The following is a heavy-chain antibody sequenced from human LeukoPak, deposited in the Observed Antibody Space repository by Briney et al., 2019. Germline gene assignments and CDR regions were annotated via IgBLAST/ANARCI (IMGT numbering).Heavy chain of an antibody. Sequence: SETLSLTCTVSGGSISSYYWSWIRQPAGKGLEWIGRIYTSGSSNSNPSLKSRVTMSADTSKNQFSLKLTSVTAADSAVYYCARQTAYYYPFDFWGQGTLVTVSS. CDR2: IYTSGSS. J-gene: IGHJ4*02. V-gene: IGHV4-4*07. CDR1: GGSISSYY. D-gene: IGHD3-9*01. CDR3: ARQTAYYYPFDF.